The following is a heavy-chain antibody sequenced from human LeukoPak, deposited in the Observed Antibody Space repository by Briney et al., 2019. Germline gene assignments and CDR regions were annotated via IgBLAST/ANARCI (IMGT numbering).Heavy chain of an antibody. V-gene: IGHV3-30*04. D-gene: IGHD3/OR15-3a*01. Sequence: GGSLRLSCAASGFIFDNNAIHWVRQAPGKGLEWVAVISFDGRDKHHADSVKGRFTISRDNSKNTLYLQMSSLRVEDTAMYYCARDLRKSADYYFDYWGQGTLATVSS. J-gene: IGHJ4*02. CDR2: ISFDGRDK. CDR3: ARDLRKSADYYFDY. CDR1: GFIFDNNA.